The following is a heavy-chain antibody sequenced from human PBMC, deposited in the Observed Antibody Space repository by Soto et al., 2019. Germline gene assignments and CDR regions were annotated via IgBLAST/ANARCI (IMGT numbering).Heavy chain of an antibody. Sequence: QVQLVQSGAEVKKPGSSVKVSCKASGGTFSSYTISWVRQAPGQGLEWMGRIIPILGIANYAQKFQGRVTXXAXKXXSTAYMELSSLRSEDTAVYYCARKSGSYAADGMDVWGQGTTVTVSS. D-gene: IGHD1-26*01. CDR2: IIPILGIA. CDR1: GGTFSSYT. V-gene: IGHV1-69*02. CDR3: ARKSGSYAADGMDV. J-gene: IGHJ6*02.